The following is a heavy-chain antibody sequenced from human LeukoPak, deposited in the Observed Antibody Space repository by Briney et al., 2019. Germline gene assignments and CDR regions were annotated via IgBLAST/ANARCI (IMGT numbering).Heavy chain of an antibody. Sequence: PGGSLRLSCAASGFTFSNYCMTWVRQAPGQGLEWVANIKEDGSEKYYLDSVSGRFTISRDNAKNSLYLQMNSLRAEDTAVYYCVKVSIAVAGRDYWGQGTLVTVSS. D-gene: IGHD6-13*01. CDR3: VKVSIAVAGRDY. J-gene: IGHJ4*02. V-gene: IGHV3-7*01. CDR2: IKEDGSEK. CDR1: GFTFSNYC.